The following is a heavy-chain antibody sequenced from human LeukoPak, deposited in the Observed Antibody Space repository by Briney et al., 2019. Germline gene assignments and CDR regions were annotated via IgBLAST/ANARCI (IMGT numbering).Heavy chain of an antibody. Sequence: SETLSLTCAVYGGSFSGYYWSWIRQPPGKGLEWIGEINHSGSTNYNPSLKSRVTISVDTSKNQFSLKLSSVTAADTAVYYRARASYYYYYMDVWGKGTTVTVSS. CDR1: GGSFSGYY. CDR2: INHSGST. V-gene: IGHV4-34*01. J-gene: IGHJ6*03. CDR3: ARASYYYYYMDV.